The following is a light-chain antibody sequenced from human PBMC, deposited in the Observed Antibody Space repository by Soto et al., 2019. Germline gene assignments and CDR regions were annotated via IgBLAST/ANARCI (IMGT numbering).Light chain of an antibody. CDR3: SSYISSSTLV. CDR2: EVS. V-gene: IGLV2-14*01. J-gene: IGLJ3*02. CDR1: SSDVGGYNY. Sequence: QSALTQPASVSGSPGQSITISCTGTSSDVGGYNYVSWYQQHPGKAPKVMIYEVSNRPSGVSNRFSGSKSGNTASLTISGLQAEDEADYSCSSYISSSTLVFGGGTKLTVL.